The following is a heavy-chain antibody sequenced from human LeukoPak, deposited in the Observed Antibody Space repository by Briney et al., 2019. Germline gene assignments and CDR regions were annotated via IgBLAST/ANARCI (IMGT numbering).Heavy chain of an antibody. CDR1: GFTVSSNC. Sequence: TGGSLRLSCAASGFTVSSNCMSWVRQAPGKGLEWVSVIYSGGSTYYADSVKGRFTTSRHNSKNTLYLQMNSLRAEDTAVYYCARVRSGYYIYFDYWGQGTLVTVSS. V-gene: IGHV3-53*04. CDR3: ARVRSGYYIYFDY. D-gene: IGHD3-22*01. J-gene: IGHJ4*02. CDR2: IYSGGST.